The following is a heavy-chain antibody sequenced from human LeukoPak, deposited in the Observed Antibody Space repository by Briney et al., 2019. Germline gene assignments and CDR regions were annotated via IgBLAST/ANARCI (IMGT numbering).Heavy chain of an antibody. D-gene: IGHD5-18*01. CDR1: GFTFRNYA. Sequence: GGSLRLSCAASGFTFRNYAMSWVRQAPGKGLEWVSGITNSGGGTYNAESVKGRFTMSRDNSKNTLYLQMDNLRAEDTAVYYCAKRDSNGYYFDYWGQGTLVTVSS. CDR2: ITNSGGGT. J-gene: IGHJ4*02. CDR3: AKRDSNGYYFDY. V-gene: IGHV3-23*01.